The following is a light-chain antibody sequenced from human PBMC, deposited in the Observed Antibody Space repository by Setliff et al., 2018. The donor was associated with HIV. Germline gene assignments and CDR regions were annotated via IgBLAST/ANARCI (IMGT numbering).Light chain of an antibody. CDR1: GSDVGGYSY. CDR3: SSYASSNTLP. CDR2: EVR. V-gene: IGLV2-14*01. Sequence: QSALTQPASVSGSPGQSITISCTGTGSDVGGYSYVSWYQQHPGKAPKLIIYEVRNRPSGISNRFSGSKSGNTASLTISGLQAEDEADYYCSSYASSNTLPFGTGTKVTV. J-gene: IGLJ1*01.